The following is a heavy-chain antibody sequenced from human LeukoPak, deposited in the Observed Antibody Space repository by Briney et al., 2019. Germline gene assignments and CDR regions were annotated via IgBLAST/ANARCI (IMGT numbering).Heavy chain of an antibody. CDR2: ITGSGSRI. J-gene: IGHJ3*01. D-gene: IGHD6-13*01. CDR1: TSMFSSYA. V-gene: IGHV3-23*01. CDR3: AGGEGAAGIYDAFDF. Sequence: GGSLRLSCAASTSMFSSYAMTWVRQAPGKGLQWTSTITGSGSRIYYADSVKGRFTLSRDNSKNTLHLQMNSLGAEDTAVYYCAGGEGAAGIYDAFDFWGQGTLVTVSS.